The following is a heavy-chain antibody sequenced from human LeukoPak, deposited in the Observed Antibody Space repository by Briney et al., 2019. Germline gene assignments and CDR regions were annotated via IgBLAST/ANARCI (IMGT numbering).Heavy chain of an antibody. CDR1: EYTLTELS. Sequence: ASVNISCKVSEYTLTELSIYWVRQAPGRGLEWVGGYDPEEGRRVFGPRFHGRVTMTEYTSTATAYMELSSLRSDDTAVYYCAAGPFYDITGYHLNYWGRGTLVAVSS. D-gene: IGHD3-22*01. CDR3: AAGPFYDITGYHLNY. J-gene: IGHJ4*02. CDR2: YDPEEGRR. V-gene: IGHV1-24*01.